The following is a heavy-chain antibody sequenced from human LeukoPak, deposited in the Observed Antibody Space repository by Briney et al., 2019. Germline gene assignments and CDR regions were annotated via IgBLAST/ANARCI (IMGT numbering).Heavy chain of an antibody. CDR3: ARVPYYDILTGYAVDV. D-gene: IGHD3-9*01. V-gene: IGHV1-18*01. CDR2: ISAYNGNT. Sequence: ASVKVSCKASGYTFTSYGIRWVRQAPGQGLEWMGWISAYNGNTNYAQKLQGRVTMTTDTSTSTAYMELRSLRSDDTAVYYCARVPYYDILTGYAVDVWGQGTTVTVSS. CDR1: GYTFTSYG. J-gene: IGHJ6*02.